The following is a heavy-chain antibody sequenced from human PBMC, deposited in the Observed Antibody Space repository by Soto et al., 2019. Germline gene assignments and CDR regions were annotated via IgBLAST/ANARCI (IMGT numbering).Heavy chain of an antibody. CDR2: INHSGST. J-gene: IGHJ4*02. CDR3: ARVPIVGATIGGYFDY. V-gene: IGHV4-34*01. D-gene: IGHD1-26*01. CDR1: GGSFSGYY. Sequence: PSETLSLTCAVYGGSFSGYYWSWIRQPPGKGLEWIGEINHSGSTNYNPSLKSRVTISVDTSKNQFSLKLSSVTAADTAVYYCARVPIVGATIGGYFDYWGQGALVTSPQ.